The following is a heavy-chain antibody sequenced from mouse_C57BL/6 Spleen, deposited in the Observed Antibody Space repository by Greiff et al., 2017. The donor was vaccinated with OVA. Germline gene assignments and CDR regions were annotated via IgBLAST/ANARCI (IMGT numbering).Heavy chain of an antibody. CDR3: ARAGGWLLPFDY. V-gene: IGHV5-17*01. CDR2: ISSGSSTI. Sequence: EVQRVESGGGLVKPGGSLKLSCAASGFTFSDYGMHWVRQAPEKGLEWVAYISSGSSTIYYADTVKGRFTISRDNAKNTLFLQMTSLRSEDTAMYYCARAGGWLLPFDYWGQGTTLTVSS. D-gene: IGHD2-3*01. CDR1: GFTFSDYG. J-gene: IGHJ2*01.